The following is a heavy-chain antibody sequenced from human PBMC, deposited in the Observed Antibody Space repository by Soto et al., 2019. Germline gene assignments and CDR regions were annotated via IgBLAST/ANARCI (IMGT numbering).Heavy chain of an antibody. CDR1: GGSISSNY. CDR2: IYYSGST. CDR3: AREGVSSSWYNYYGMDV. V-gene: IGHV4-59*01. D-gene: IGHD6-13*01. Sequence: SETLSLTCTVSGGSISSNYWSWIRQPPGKGLEWIGYIYYSGSTNYNPSLKSRVTISVDTSKNQFSLKLSSVTAADTAVYFCAREGVSSSWYNYYGMDVWGQGTTVTVSS. J-gene: IGHJ6*02.